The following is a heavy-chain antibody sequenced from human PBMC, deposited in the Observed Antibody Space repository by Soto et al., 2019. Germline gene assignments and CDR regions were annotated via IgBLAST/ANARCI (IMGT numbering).Heavy chain of an antibody. Sequence: GGSLRLSSTGSGYTFRNYWMSWVRQAPGKGLEWVANIKQDGSEKYYVDSVKGRFTISRDNAKNSLFLQMNSLRAEDTAVYYWAREPFDYWGQGTLVTVSS. CDR1: GYTFRNYW. CDR2: IKQDGSEK. V-gene: IGHV3-7*05. J-gene: IGHJ4*02. CDR3: AREPFDY.